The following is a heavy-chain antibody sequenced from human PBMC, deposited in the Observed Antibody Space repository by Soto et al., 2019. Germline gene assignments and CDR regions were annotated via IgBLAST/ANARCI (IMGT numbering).Heavy chain of an antibody. CDR1: GFTFSDYG. CDR2: LTWGGSA. V-gene: IGHV3-23*01. Sequence: EVQLLESGGGLIQPGGSLRLSCAGSGFTFSDYGMNWVRQAPGKGLEWVSGLTWGGSAYYAESVRGRFTISRDNSKSIPYVQMKSLRVEETAVYYCAKERTSSTDDGMEVWGEGTQVTVAS. J-gene: IGHJ6*04. CDR3: AKERTSSTDDGMEV.